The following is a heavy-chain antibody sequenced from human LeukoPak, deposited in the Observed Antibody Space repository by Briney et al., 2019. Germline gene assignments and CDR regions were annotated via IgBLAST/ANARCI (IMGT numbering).Heavy chain of an antibody. CDR3: ARDIGDEFGS. Sequence: PGGSLRLSCAASGFSVSGTYMSWVRQAPGKGLEWVSILYRDGTIYYADSVKGRFTISRDESKNTLYLQMTSVRAGDTAVYYCARDIGDEFGSWGRGTLITVSS. CDR2: LYRDGTI. V-gene: IGHV3-53*01. D-gene: IGHD1-26*01. CDR1: GFSVSGTY. J-gene: IGHJ4*02.